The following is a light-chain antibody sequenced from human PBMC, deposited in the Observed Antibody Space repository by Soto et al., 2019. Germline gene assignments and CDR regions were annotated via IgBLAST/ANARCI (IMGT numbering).Light chain of an antibody. CDR1: QSISSS. J-gene: IGKJ4*01. Sequence: IQLTQSPSSLSASVGDRVTITCRASQSISSSLAWYHQQPGKSPKLLIYAASTLQSGVPSRFSGSRSGTDFTLTLSSLQPENFATYYCHQLNSSFCGGTKVEIK. CDR2: AAS. CDR3: HQLNSS. V-gene: IGKV1-9*01.